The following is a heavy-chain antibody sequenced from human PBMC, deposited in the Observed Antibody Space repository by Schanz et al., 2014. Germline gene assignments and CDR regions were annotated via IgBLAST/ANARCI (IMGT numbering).Heavy chain of an antibody. CDR2: VSRSTPDI. V-gene: IGHV3-48*01. CDR1: GFTFSSYS. Sequence: EVHLLDSGGGLVQPGGSLRLSCAASGFTFSSYSMNWVRQAPGKGLEWVSYVSRSTPDIYYADSVKGRFTMSRDNAKNSVFLQMNSLRAEDTAVYYCVRDSFFAFDYWGQGTLVTVSS. J-gene: IGHJ4*02. CDR3: VRDSFFAFDY. D-gene: IGHD3-3*01.